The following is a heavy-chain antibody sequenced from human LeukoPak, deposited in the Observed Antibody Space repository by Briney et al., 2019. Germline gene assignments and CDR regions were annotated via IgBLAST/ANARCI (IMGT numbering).Heavy chain of an antibody. V-gene: IGHV1-18*01. CDR1: GYTFISYG. D-gene: IGHD3-22*01. Sequence: ASVKVSCKASGYTFISYGISWVRQAPGQGLEWMGWISAYNGNTNYAQKLQGRVTMTTDTSTSTAYMELRSLRSDDTAVYYCARERRLYYDSSGYYYGAFDIWGQGTMVTVSS. CDR2: ISAYNGNT. CDR3: ARERRLYYDSSGYYYGAFDI. J-gene: IGHJ3*02.